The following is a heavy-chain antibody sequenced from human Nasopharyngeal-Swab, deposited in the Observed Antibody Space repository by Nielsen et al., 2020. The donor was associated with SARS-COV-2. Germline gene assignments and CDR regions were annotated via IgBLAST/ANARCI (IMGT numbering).Heavy chain of an antibody. J-gene: IGHJ3*02. CDR3: ARYNLGATPRAFDT. CDR1: GGTFSSYA. Sequence: SVKVSCKASGGTFSSYAISWVRQAPGQGLEWMGGIIPIFGTANYAQKFRGRVTITADESTSTAYMELSSLRSEDTAVYYCARYNLGATPRAFDTWGQGTMVTVSS. CDR2: IIPIFGTA. D-gene: IGHD1-26*01. V-gene: IGHV1-69*13.